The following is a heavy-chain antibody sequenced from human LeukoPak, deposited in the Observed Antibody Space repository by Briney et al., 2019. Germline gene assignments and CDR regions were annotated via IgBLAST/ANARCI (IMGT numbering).Heavy chain of an antibody. D-gene: IGHD3-22*01. CDR2: IIPTFGTA. CDR3: AIYDSSGYYYGWFDP. Sequence: SVKVSCKASGGTFSSYAISWVRQAPGQGLEWMGGIIPTFGTANYAQKFQGRVTITTDESTSTAYMELSSLRSEDTAVYYCAIYDSSGYYYGWFDPWSQGTLVTVSS. V-gene: IGHV1-69*05. CDR1: GGTFSSYA. J-gene: IGHJ5*02.